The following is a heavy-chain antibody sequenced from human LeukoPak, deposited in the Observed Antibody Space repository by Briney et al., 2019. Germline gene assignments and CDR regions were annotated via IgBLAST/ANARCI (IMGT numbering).Heavy chain of an antibody. CDR2: IIPIFGTA. D-gene: IGHD1-26*01. CDR1: GGTFSSYA. CDR3: ARGDSGSYFDAFDI. Sequence: SVKVSCKASGGTFSSYAISWVRQAPGQGLEWMGGIIPIFGTANYAQKFQGRVTITADESTSTAYMELSSLRSEDPAVYYCARGDSGSYFDAFDIWGQGTMVTVSS. J-gene: IGHJ3*02. V-gene: IGHV1-69*13.